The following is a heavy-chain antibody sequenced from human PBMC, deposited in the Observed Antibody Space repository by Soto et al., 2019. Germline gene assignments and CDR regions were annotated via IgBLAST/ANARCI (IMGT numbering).Heavy chain of an antibody. D-gene: IGHD3-9*01. Sequence: ASVKVSCKASGYTFTSYGISWVRQAPGQGLEWMGWISAYNGNTNYAQKLQGRVTMTTDTSTSTAYMELRSLRSDDTAVYYCARDPVLRYFDWLHYFGYWGQGTLVTVSS. J-gene: IGHJ4*02. V-gene: IGHV1-18*01. CDR1: GYTFTSYG. CDR3: ARDPVLRYFDWLHYFGY. CDR2: ISAYNGNT.